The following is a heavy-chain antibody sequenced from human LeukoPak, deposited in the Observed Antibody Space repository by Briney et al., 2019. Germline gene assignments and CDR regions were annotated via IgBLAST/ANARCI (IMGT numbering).Heavy chain of an antibody. V-gene: IGHV3-48*01. Sequence: RGSLRLSCAASGFTFSSYSMNWVRHAPGEGLEWVSYISGSSGSIYYADSVRGRFTISRDNAKNSLSLQMNSLRAEDTAVYYCARVDYGGFNFDYWGQGTLVTVST. CDR3: ARVDYGGFNFDY. CDR2: ISGSSGSI. CDR1: GFTFSSYS. D-gene: IGHD4-23*01. J-gene: IGHJ4*02.